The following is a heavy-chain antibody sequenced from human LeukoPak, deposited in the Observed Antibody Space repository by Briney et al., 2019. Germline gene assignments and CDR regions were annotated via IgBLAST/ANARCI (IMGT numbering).Heavy chain of an antibody. D-gene: IGHD6-13*01. CDR3: ARGTAAAGFWFDP. J-gene: IGHJ5*02. V-gene: IGHV1-69*05. CDR2: IIPIFGTA. CDR1: GGTFSSYA. Sequence: ASVKVSCKVSGGTFSSYAISWVRQAPGQGLEWMGGIIPIFGTANYAQKFQGRVTITTDESTSTAYMELSSLRSEDTAVYYCARGTAAAGFWFDPWGQGTLVTVSS.